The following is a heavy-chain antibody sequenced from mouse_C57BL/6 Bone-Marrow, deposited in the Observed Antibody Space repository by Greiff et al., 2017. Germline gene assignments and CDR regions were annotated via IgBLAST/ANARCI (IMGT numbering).Heavy chain of an antibody. J-gene: IGHJ4*01. CDR1: GYTFTSYG. V-gene: IGHV1-81*01. Sequence: VQLQESGAELARPGASVKLSCKASGYTFTSYGISWVKQRTGQGLEWIGEIYPRSGNTYYNEKFTGKATLTADKSSSTAYMQLSSLTSEDSAVYYCAREGFYDYDAMDYWGQGTSVTVSS. D-gene: IGHD2-3*01. CDR3: AREGFYDYDAMDY. CDR2: IYPRSGNT.